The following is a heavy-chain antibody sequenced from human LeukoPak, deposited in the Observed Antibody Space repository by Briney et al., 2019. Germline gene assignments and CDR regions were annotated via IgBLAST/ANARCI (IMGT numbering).Heavy chain of an antibody. CDR3: AREAPPGTMVRGGIDY. J-gene: IGHJ4*02. CDR2: INPNSGGT. V-gene: IGHV1-2*02. CDR1: GYTFTTYG. D-gene: IGHD3-10*01. Sequence: GASVKVSCKASGYTFTTYGISWVRQAPGQGLEWMGWINPNSGGTNYAQKFQGRVTMTRDTSTSTAYMELSRLRSDDTAVYYCAREAPPGTMVRGGIDYWGQGTLVTVSS.